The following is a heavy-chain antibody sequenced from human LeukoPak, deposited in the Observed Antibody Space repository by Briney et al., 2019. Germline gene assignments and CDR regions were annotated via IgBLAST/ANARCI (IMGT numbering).Heavy chain of an antibody. D-gene: IGHD4-17*01. CDR2: ISSSGSTM. CDR3: ARVGGDYQYSYYYYYMDV. CDR1: GGSISSSSYY. Sequence: LSLTCTVSGGSISSSSYYWGWIRQAPGKGLEWVSYISSSGSTMYYADSVKGRFTISRDNAKNSLYLQMNSLRAEDTAVYYCARVGGDYQYSYYYYYMDVWGKGTTVTVSS. V-gene: IGHV3-11*01. J-gene: IGHJ6*03.